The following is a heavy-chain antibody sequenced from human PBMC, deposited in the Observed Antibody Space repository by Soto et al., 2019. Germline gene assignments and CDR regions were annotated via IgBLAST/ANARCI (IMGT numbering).Heavy chain of an antibody. V-gene: IGHV3-21*01. J-gene: IGHJ4*02. D-gene: IGHD5-18*01. CDR2: ISSTSVCM. Sequence: EVQLVESGGGLVKPGGSLRLSCAASGFTFSTYNMNWVRQAPGQGLEWVASISSTSVCMYYANSLKGRCTISRANAKSLVYMQVHSLRAADTAVYYWARVWIRDPWMYWGQGTLFTVAS. CDR1: GFTFSTYN. CDR3: ARVWIRDPWMY.